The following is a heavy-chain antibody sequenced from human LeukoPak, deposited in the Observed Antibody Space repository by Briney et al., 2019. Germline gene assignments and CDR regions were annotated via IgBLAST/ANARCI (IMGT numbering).Heavy chain of an antibody. J-gene: IGHJ6*02. D-gene: IGHD3-22*01. CDR2: TYYRSKWYY. CDR1: GNSVSNNTAA. V-gene: IGHV6-1*01. CDR3: AREAPNCSSGTCPFHYYYAVDV. Sequence: SQTLSLTCDISGNSVSNNTAAWNWIRQSPSRGLEWLGRTYYRSKWYYDYATSVKGRISISPDTSKNQFSLQLNSVTPEDTAVYYCAREAPNCSSGTCPFHYYYAVDVWGQGTTVTVSS.